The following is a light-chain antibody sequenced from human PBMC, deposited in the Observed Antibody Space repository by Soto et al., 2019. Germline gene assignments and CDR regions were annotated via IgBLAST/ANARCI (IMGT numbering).Light chain of an antibody. CDR1: QSLVHSDGHTY. J-gene: IGKJ3*01. Sequence: IVMTQTPLSSPVTLGQPASISCRSSQSLVHSDGHTYLSWLQQRPGQPPRLLMYQISERFSGVPDRFSGRGAGTDFTLKISRVEAEDVGVYYCMQSKENPLTFGPGTKLHI. V-gene: IGKV2-24*01. CDR2: QIS. CDR3: MQSKENPLT.